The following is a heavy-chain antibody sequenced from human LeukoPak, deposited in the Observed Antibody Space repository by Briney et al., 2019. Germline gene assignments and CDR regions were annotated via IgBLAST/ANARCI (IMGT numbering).Heavy chain of an antibody. D-gene: IGHD7-27*01. CDR2: MSPNSGNT. CDR1: GYIFISYD. Sequence: ASVLVSCKATGYIFISYDINWVRRTGQGLEWMGWMSPNSGNTGYAQKFQGRVTMTRDTSISTAYMELSSLRSEDTAVYSCARGPPNWGFDYWGQGTLVTVSS. CDR3: ARGPPNWGFDY. J-gene: IGHJ4*02. V-gene: IGHV1-8*01.